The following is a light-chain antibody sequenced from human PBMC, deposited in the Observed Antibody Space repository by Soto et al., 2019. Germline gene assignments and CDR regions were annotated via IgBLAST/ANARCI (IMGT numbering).Light chain of an antibody. J-gene: IGLJ1*01. CDR3: AAWDDSLSGRYV. CDR1: CSNIGSNY. Sequence: QSVLTQTPSASGTPGQRVTISCSGSCSNIGSNYVYWYQQLPGTAPKLLIHRNNQRPSGVPDRFSGSKSGTSASLAISGLRSEDEADYYCAAWDDSLSGRYVFGTGTKLTVL. V-gene: IGLV1-47*01. CDR2: RNN.